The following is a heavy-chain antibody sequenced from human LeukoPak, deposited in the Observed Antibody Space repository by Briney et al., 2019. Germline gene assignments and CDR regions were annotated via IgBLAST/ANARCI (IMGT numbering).Heavy chain of an antibody. J-gene: IGHJ6*03. D-gene: IGHD1-14*01. Sequence: PSETLSLTCTVSGGSISSYHWSWIRQPPGKGLEWIGYIYYSRSPNYNPSLKSRVTITVDTPKNQFPLKLISVNAADTAVYYWATGVGGGSIGTTNQYYYYYYYMDVWGKGTTVIVSS. V-gene: IGHV4-59*01. CDR3: ATGVGGGSIGTTNQYYYYYYYMDV. CDR2: IYYSRSP. CDR1: GGSISSYH.